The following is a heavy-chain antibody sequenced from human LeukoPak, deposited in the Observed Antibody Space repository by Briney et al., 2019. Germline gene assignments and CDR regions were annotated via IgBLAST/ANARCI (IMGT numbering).Heavy chain of an antibody. V-gene: IGHV4-61*02. J-gene: IGHJ6*03. CDR2: IYTSGST. Sequence: PSETLSLTCTVSGGSISSGSYYWSWIRQPAGKGLEWIGRIYTSGSTNYNPSLKSRVTISVDTSKNQFSLKLSSVTAADTAVYYCARGTDTEGVWFGESPYYYYMDVWGKGTTVPVSS. D-gene: IGHD3-10*01. CDR1: GGSISSGSYY. CDR3: ARGTDTEGVWFGESPYYYYMDV.